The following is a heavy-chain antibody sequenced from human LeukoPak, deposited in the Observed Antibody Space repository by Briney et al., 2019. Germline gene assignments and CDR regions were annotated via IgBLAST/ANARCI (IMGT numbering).Heavy chain of an antibody. Sequence: SETLSLTCTVSGGSISSYYWGWIRQPPGKGLEWIVYIYYSGSTNYNPSLKSRVTISVDTSKNQFSLKLSSVTAADTAVYYCARAGRWELLSNWFDLWGQGTLVTVSS. CDR1: GGSISSYY. J-gene: IGHJ5*02. CDR2: IYYSGST. CDR3: ARAGRWELLSNWFDL. D-gene: IGHD1-26*01. V-gene: IGHV4-59*01.